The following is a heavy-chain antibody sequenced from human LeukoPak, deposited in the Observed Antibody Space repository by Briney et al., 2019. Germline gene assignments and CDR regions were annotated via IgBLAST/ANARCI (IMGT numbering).Heavy chain of an antibody. CDR1: GYTFTSYA. CDR2: INAGNGNT. D-gene: IGHD3-3*01. CDR3: ARYYDFWSGYYHGMDV. Sequence: ASVKVSCKASGYTFTSYAMHWVRQAPGQRLEWMGWINAGNGNTKYSQKFQGRVTITRDTSASTAYMELRSLRSDDTAVYYCARYYDFWSGYYHGMDVWGQGTTVTVSS. V-gene: IGHV1-3*01. J-gene: IGHJ6*02.